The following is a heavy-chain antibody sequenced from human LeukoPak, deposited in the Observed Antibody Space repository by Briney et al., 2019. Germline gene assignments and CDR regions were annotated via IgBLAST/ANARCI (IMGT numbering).Heavy chain of an antibody. CDR1: GGSISSSSYY. D-gene: IGHD1-26*01. J-gene: IGHJ6*03. CDR3: AGGGATTLFDYYYYMDV. V-gene: IGHV4-39*07. CDR2: IYYSGST. Sequence: SETLSLTCTVSGGSISSSSYYWGWIRQPPGKGLEWIGSIYYSGSTYYNPSLKSRVTISVDTSKNQFSLKLSSVTAADTAVYYCAGGGATTLFDYYYYMDVWGKGTTVTVSS.